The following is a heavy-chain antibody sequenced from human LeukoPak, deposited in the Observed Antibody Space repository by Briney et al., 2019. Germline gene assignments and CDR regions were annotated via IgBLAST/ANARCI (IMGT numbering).Heavy chain of an antibody. CDR3: ARAGSYRPRGPAPR. Sequence: GRSLRLSCAASGFTFSSYAMHRVRQAPGEGLEWVAVISYDGSNKYYADSVKGRFTISRGNSKNTLYMQMNSLRGEDTAVYYCARAGSYRPRGPAPRWGQGTLVSVSS. D-gene: IGHD3-16*02. V-gene: IGHV3-30*04. J-gene: IGHJ4*02. CDR2: ISYDGSNK. CDR1: GFTFSSYA.